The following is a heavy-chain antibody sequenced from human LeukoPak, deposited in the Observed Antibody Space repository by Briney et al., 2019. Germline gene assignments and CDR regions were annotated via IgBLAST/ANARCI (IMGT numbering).Heavy chain of an antibody. CDR1: GYTFTSYG. CDR2: IGAYSGNT. D-gene: IGHD3-22*01. V-gene: IGHV1-18*01. J-gene: IGHJ4*02. Sequence: ASVNVSCKASGYTFTSYGISWVRQAPGQGLEWMGWIGAYSGNTNYAQKLQGRLTMTTDTSTSTAYMELRSLRSDDTAVYYCAKDISPYYDSSGYYYDYWGQGTLVTVSS. CDR3: AKDISPYYDSSGYYYDY.